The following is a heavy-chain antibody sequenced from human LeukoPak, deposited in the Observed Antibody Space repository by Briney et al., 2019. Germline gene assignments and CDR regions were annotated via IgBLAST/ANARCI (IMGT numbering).Heavy chain of an antibody. Sequence: GGSRRLSCVASEFIFSNLAMSWVRQAPGKGLEWVSYISYGSGTIYYADSVKGRFTISRDNAKNSLYLQMNSLRDEDTAVYYCARDFSPGQRFYFDYWGQGTLVTVSS. V-gene: IGHV3-48*02. CDR2: ISYGSGTI. D-gene: IGHD6-25*01. CDR1: EFIFSNLA. CDR3: ARDFSPGQRFYFDY. J-gene: IGHJ4*02.